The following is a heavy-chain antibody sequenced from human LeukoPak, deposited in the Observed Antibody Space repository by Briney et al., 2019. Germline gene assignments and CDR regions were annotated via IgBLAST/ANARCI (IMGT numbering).Heavy chain of an antibody. CDR2: IYYSGST. CDR1: GGSISSGGHY. Sequence: PSETLSLTCTVSGGSISSGGHYWSWIRQRPGKGLEWIGYIYYSGSTYYNPSLKSRVTISVDTSKNQFSLKLSSVTAADTAVYYCARARWMATIAFDYWGQGTLVTVSS. D-gene: IGHD5-24*01. V-gene: IGHV4-31*03. CDR3: ARARWMATIAFDY. J-gene: IGHJ4*02.